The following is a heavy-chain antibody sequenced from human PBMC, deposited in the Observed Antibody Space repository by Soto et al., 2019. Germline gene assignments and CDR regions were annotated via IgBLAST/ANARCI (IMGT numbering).Heavy chain of an antibody. CDR1: GGSFSGYY. CDR2: INHSGST. D-gene: IGHD3-22*01. Sequence: PSETLSLTCAVYGGSFSGYYWSWIRQPPGKGLEWIGEINHSGSTNYNPSLKSRVTISVDTSKNQFSLKLSSVTAADTAVYYCARVKRITMIVVVNYYFDYWGQGTLVTV. J-gene: IGHJ4*02. V-gene: IGHV4-34*01. CDR3: ARVKRITMIVVVNYYFDY.